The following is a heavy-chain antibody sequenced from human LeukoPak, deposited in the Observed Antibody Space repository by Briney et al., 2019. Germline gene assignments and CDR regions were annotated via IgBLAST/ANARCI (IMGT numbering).Heavy chain of an antibody. V-gene: IGHV4-59*01. CDR2: ISYSGST. J-gene: IGHJ3*02. Sequence: SETLSLTCTVSGXSISSYYGSWIRQPPGKGLEWIGYISYSGSTDYNPSLKSRVTISLDTSKNQFSLRLSSVTAADTAVYYCARETRLHSGSYSNDAFDIWGQGTMVTVSS. CDR3: ARETRLHSGSYSNDAFDI. CDR1: GXSISSYY. D-gene: IGHD1-26*01.